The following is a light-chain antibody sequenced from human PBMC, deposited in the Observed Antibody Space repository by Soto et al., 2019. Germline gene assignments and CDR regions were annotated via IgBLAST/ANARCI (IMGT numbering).Light chain of an antibody. V-gene: IGLV1-51*01. J-gene: IGLJ2*01. CDR2: DSN. CDR1: RSNIGNNH. Sequence: QSVLTQPPSVSAAPGQKVIISCSGSRSNIGNNHVSWYQQLPGTAPKPLIYDSNKRPSGIPERFSGSQSGTSATLGITGLQTGDEADYYCATWDTNLSGVLFGGGTKLTVL. CDR3: ATWDTNLSGVL.